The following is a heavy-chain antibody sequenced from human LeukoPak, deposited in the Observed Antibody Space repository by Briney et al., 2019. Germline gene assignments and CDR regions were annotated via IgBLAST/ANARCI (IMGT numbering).Heavy chain of an antibody. CDR3: SLPRTQHHYGRDV. D-gene: IGHD2-2*01. Sequence: SQTLSLTCAISGDSVSSISVAWNWIRQSPSRGLEWLGRTYYRSKWYYEYAVSVKSRINISPDTSKNQFSLQLTSVTPEDTAVSDCSLPRTQHHYGRDVWCQGPAVTVSS. CDR1: GDSVSSISVA. CDR2: TYYRSKWYY. V-gene: IGHV6-1*01. J-gene: IGHJ6*02.